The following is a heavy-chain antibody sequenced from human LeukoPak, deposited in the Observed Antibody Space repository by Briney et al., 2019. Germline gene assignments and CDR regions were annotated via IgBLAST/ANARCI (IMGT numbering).Heavy chain of an antibody. V-gene: IGHV4-34*01. CDR1: GGSFSGYY. Sequence: SETLSLTCAVYGGSFSGYYWSWIRQPPGKGLEWIGEINHSGGTNYNPSLKSRVTISVDTSKNQFSLKLSSVTAADTAVYYCARGGSTGVGVVPAAIDYWGQGTLVTVSS. CDR3: ARGGSTGVGVVPAAIDY. CDR2: INHSGGT. D-gene: IGHD2-2*01. J-gene: IGHJ4*02.